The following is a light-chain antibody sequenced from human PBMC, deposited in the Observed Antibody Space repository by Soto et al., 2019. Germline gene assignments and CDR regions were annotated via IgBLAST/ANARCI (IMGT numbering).Light chain of an antibody. J-gene: IGKJ4*01. CDR1: QSVSSSY. Sequence: EIVLTQSPGTLSLSPGERATLSCRASQSVSSSYLAWYQQKPGQAPRLLIYGASSRATGIPDRFSGSGSGTDFTLTSSRLEAEDVAVYYCQRYGSSHQLTFGGGTKVEIK. CDR2: GAS. CDR3: QRYGSSHQLT. V-gene: IGKV3-20*01.